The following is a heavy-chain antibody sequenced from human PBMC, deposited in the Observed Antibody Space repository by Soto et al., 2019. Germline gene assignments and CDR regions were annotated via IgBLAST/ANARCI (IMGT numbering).Heavy chain of an antibody. V-gene: IGHV3-23*01. Sequence: PGGSLRLSCAASGFTFSSYAMSWVRQAPGKGLEWVSAISGSGGSTYYADSVKGRFTISRDNSKNTLYLQMNSLRAEDTAVYYCAKVPYYYDSSGYSAPFDYWGQGTLVTVSS. CDR3: AKVPYYYDSSGYSAPFDY. CDR1: GFTFSSYA. CDR2: ISGSGGST. D-gene: IGHD3-22*01. J-gene: IGHJ4*02.